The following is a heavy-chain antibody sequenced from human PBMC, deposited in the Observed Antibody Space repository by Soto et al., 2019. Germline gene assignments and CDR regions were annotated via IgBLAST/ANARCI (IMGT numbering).Heavy chain of an antibody. Sequence: ASVKVSCKASGYTFTSYGISWVRQAPGQGLEWMGWISAYNGNTNYAQKLQGRVTMTTDTSTSTAYMELRSLRSDDTAVYYCAREVVMGIAAAGTYYYMDVWGKGTTVTVSS. J-gene: IGHJ6*03. CDR3: AREVVMGIAAAGTYYYMDV. CDR2: ISAYNGNT. D-gene: IGHD6-13*01. V-gene: IGHV1-18*01. CDR1: GYTFTSYG.